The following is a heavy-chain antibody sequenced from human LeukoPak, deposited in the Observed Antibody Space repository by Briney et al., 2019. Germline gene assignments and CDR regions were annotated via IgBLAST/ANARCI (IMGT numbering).Heavy chain of an antibody. J-gene: IGHJ4*02. CDR1: GGSISSYY. Sequence: KPSETLSHTCTVPGGSISSYYWSWIRQPAREGLEWIGRIYTSGSTNYNHSLKSRVTMSVDTSKNQFSLKLSSVTAADTAVYYCARYCSSTSCYFDYWGQGTLVTVSS. CDR3: ARYCSSTSCYFDY. CDR2: IYTSGST. D-gene: IGHD2-2*01. V-gene: IGHV4-4*07.